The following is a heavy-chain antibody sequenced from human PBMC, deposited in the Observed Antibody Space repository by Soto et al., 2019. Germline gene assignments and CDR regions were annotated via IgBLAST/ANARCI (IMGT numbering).Heavy chain of an antibody. CDR2: ISSSSSYI. Sequence: GGSLRLSCAASGFTFSSYSMNWVRQGPGKGLEWVSSISSSSSYIYYADSVKGRFTISRDNAKNSLYLQMNSLRPEDTAVYYCARDLEGPWFDPWGQGTLVTVSS. V-gene: IGHV3-21*01. CDR1: GFTFSSYS. J-gene: IGHJ5*02. CDR3: ARDLEGPWFDP.